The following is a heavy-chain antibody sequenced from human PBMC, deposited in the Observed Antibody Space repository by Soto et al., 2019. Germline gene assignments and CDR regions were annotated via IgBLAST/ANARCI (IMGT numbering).Heavy chain of an antibody. CDR3: ARVQHDYVWGSYRYVYGMDV. J-gene: IGHJ6*02. CDR1: GGSISSYY. D-gene: IGHD3-16*02. CDR2: IYYSGST. Sequence: ASETLSLTCTVSGGSISSYYWSWIRQPPGKGLEWIGYIYYSGSTNYNPSLKSRVTISVDTSKNQFSLKLSSVTAADTAVYYCARVQHDYVWGSYRYVYGMDVWGQGTTVTVSS. V-gene: IGHV4-59*01.